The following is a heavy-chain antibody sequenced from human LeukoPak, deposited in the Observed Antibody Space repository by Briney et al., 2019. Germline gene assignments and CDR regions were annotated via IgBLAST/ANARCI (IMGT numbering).Heavy chain of an antibody. D-gene: IGHD6-19*01. CDR2: IIPIFGTA. V-gene: IGHV1-69*05. CDR3: ARSYSSGWHDYYFDY. Sequence: ASVKVSCKASGGTFSSYAISWVRQAPGQGLEWMGGIIPIFGTANYAQKFQGRVTITTDESTSTAYMELSSLRSEDTAVYYCARSYSSGWHDYYFDYWGQGTLVTVSS. J-gene: IGHJ4*02. CDR1: GGTFSSYA.